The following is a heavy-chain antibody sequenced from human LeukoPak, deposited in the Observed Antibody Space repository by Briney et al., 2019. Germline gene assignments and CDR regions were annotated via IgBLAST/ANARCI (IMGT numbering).Heavy chain of an antibody. V-gene: IGHV3-66*01. CDR2: IYSGGST. D-gene: IGHD3-16*01. J-gene: IGHJ4*02. Sequence: GVSLRLSCAASGFIVSTNCMTWVRQAPGKGLEWVSVIYSGGSTYYADSVKGRFIVFRDKSKNTLYLQMNSLRDEDTAVFYCARSRYDYIWGIDYWGQGTLVTISS. CDR1: GFIVSTNC. CDR3: ARSRYDYIWGIDY.